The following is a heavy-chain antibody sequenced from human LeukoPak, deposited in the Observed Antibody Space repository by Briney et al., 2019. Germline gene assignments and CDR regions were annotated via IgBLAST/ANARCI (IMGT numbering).Heavy chain of an antibody. V-gene: IGHV4-39*07. CDR2: IYYSGST. CDR1: GGSISSSSYY. Sequence: SETLSLTCIVSGGSISSSSYYRGWIRQPPGKGLEWIGSIYYSGSTYYNSSLQSRVTISVDTSKDQFFLKLRSVTAADTAVYYCARRDGYNAFDIWGQGTMVSVSS. CDR3: ARRDGYNAFDI. J-gene: IGHJ3*02. D-gene: IGHD5-24*01.